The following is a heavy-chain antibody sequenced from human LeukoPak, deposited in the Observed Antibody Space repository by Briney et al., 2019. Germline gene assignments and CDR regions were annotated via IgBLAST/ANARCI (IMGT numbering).Heavy chain of an antibody. D-gene: IGHD2-21*01. J-gene: IGHJ4*02. V-gene: IGHV3-48*02. CDR1: GFRFSDYH. Sequence: GGSLRLSCAASGFRFSDYHINWVRQAPGKGLEWISYITTTGTTIYADSVKGRFVISRDNAKSSLYLQMDSLRDEDTAVYYCARVWQDYSGVDYWGQGALVTVTS. CDR2: ITTTGTT. CDR3: ARVWQDYSGVDY.